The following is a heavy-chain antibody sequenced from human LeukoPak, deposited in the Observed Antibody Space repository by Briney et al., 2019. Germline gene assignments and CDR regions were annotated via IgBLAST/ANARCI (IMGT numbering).Heavy chain of an antibody. V-gene: IGHV3-48*03. J-gene: IGHJ4*02. CDR2: ISSSGSTI. CDR1: GFTFSSYE. CDR3: ARDRIAAAVRGQGY. Sequence: PGGSLRLSCAASGFTFSSYEMNWVRQAPGKGLEWVSYISSSGSTIYYADSVKGRFTISRDNAKNSLYLQMNSLRAEDTAVYYCARDRIAAAVRGQGYWGQGTLVTVSS. D-gene: IGHD6-13*01.